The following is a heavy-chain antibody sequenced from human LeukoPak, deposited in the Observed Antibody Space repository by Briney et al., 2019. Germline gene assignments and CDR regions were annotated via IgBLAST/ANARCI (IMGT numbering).Heavy chain of an antibody. V-gene: IGHV4-59*08. D-gene: IGHD4-11*01. J-gene: IGHJ4*02. CDR3: ARGTTTVTH. Sequence: PSETLSLTCTVSGASINSYYWSWIGQPPGKGLEWLGYIYYSGITNYNPSLKSRVTISVDTSRNQFSLKLSSVTAADTAVYYCARGTTTVTHWGQGTLVTVSS. CDR1: GASINSYY. CDR2: IYYSGIT.